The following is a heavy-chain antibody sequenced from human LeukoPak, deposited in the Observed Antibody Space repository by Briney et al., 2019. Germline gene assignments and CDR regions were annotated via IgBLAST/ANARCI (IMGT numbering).Heavy chain of an antibody. Sequence: GGSLRLSCAASGFTFSSYWMSWVRQAPGKGLEWVANIKQDGSEKYYVDSVKGRFTISRDNAKNSLYLQMNSLRAEDTAVYYCARPIVVVPAAMVDCWFDPWGQGTLVTVSS. CDR3: ARPIVVVPAAMVDCWFDP. CDR1: GFTFSSYW. D-gene: IGHD2-2*01. CDR2: IKQDGSEK. J-gene: IGHJ5*02. V-gene: IGHV3-7*01.